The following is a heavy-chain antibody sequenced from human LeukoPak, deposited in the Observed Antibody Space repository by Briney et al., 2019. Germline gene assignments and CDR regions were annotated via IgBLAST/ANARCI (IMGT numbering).Heavy chain of an antibody. CDR1: GFTFSSYE. CDR2: ISSSGSTI. V-gene: IGHV3-48*03. CDR3: AELGITMIGGV. D-gene: IGHD3-10*02. J-gene: IGHJ6*04. Sequence: GGSLRLSCAASGFTFSSYEMNWVRQAPGKGLAWVSYISSSGSTIYYVDSVKGRFTISRDNAKNSLYLQMNSLRAEDTAVYYCAELGITMIGGVWGKGTTVTISS.